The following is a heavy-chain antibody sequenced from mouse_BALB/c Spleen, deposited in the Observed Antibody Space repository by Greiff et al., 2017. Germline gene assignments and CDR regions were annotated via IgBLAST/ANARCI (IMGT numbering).Heavy chain of an antibody. J-gene: IGHJ3*01. D-gene: IGHD2-1*01. Sequence: EVQVVESGGDLVKPGGSLKLSCAASGFTFSSYGMSWVRQTPDKRLEWVATISSGGSYTYYPDSVKGRFTISRDNAKNTLYLQMSSLKSEDTAMYYCARLRQGGNPSWFAYWGQGTLVTVSA. CDR1: GFTFSSYG. V-gene: IGHV5-6*01. CDR3: ARLRQGGNPSWFAY. CDR2: ISSGGSYT.